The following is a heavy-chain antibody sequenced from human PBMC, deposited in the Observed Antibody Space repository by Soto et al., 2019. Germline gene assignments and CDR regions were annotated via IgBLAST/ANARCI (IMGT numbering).Heavy chain of an antibody. CDR1: GFTFSSYS. V-gene: IGHV3-48*01. J-gene: IGHJ4*02. CDR2: ISSSSSTI. Sequence: GGSLRLSCAASGFTFSSYSMNWVRQAPGKGLEWVSYISSSSSTIYYADSVKGRFTISRGNAKNSLYLQMNSLRAEDTAVYYCARDAPPDAYWGQGTLVTVSS. CDR3: ARDAPPDAY.